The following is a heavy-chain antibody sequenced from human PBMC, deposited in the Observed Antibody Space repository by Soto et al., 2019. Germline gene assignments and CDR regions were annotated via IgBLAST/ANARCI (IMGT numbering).Heavy chain of an antibody. D-gene: IGHD5-18*01. CDR1: GGSISSGGYS. V-gene: IGHV4-30-2*05. J-gene: IGHJ4*02. Sequence: SETLSLTCAVSGGSISSGGYSWSWIRQPPGKGLEWIGYIYHSGSTYYNPSLKSRVTISVDTSKNQFSLKLSSVTAADTAVYYCARRGAGYSYGYYDYWGQVTLVTVS. CDR2: IYHSGST. CDR3: ARRGAGYSYGYYDY.